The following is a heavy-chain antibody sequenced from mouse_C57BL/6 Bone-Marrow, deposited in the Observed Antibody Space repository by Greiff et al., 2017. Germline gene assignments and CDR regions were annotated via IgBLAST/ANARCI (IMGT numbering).Heavy chain of an antibody. Sequence: EVQLQQSGAELVRPGASVKLSCTASGFNIKDDYMHWVKQRPEQGLEWIGWIDPENGDTEYASKFQGKATITAETSSNTAYLHLSSLTSEDTDDYYGTTYLCGSSFDYWGQGTTLTVSS. CDR1: GFNIKDDY. D-gene: IGHD1-1*01. V-gene: IGHV14-4*01. CDR2: IDPENGDT. CDR3: TTYLCGSSFDY. J-gene: IGHJ2*01.